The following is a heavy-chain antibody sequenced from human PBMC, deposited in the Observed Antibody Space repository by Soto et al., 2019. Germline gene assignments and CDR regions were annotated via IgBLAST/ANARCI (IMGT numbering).Heavy chain of an antibody. CDR3: AHSPAPRVYFQH. CDR1: GFSLNTGGVT. J-gene: IGHJ1*01. Sequence: FGPTLVNPTHTLTLTCVFSGFSLNTGGVTVGWIRQPPGKALEWVALIYWDDGKRYSPSLKSRLTITKETSRNQVVLTMTNVDPEDTATYFCAHSPAPRVYFQHWGEGTLVTVSS. CDR2: IYWDDGK. V-gene: IGHV2-5*02. D-gene: IGHD3-10*01.